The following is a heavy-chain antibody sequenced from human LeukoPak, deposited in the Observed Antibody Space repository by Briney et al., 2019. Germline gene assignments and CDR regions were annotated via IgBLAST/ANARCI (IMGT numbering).Heavy chain of an antibody. V-gene: IGHV3-30-3*01. D-gene: IGHD2-2*01. CDR1: GFTFSSYA. CDR3: ARDTCSSTSCPLSY. J-gene: IGHJ4*02. CDR2: ISYDGSNK. Sequence: GGSLRLSCAASGFTFSSYAMHWVRQAPGKGLEWVAVISYDGSNKYYADSVKGRFTISRDNSKNTLYLQMNSLRAEDTAVYYCARDTCSSTSCPLSYWGQGTLVTASS.